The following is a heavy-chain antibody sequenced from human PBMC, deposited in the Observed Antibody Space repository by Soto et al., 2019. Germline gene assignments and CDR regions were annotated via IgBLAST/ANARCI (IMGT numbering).Heavy chain of an antibody. Sequence: PGGSLRLSCAASGLTVSNAYMAWVRQAPGMGLEWVSVIYDNGTTYYADSVKGRFTISRDTSTNTLSLQMDSLRAEDTAVYYCVRGMNPLFGGQGTLVTVSS. CDR1: GLTVSNAY. V-gene: IGHV3-53*01. CDR3: VRGMNPLF. J-gene: IGHJ4*01. CDR2: IYDNGTT.